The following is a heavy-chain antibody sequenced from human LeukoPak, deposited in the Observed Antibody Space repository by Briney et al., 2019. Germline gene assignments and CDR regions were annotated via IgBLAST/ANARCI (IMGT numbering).Heavy chain of an antibody. J-gene: IGHJ4*02. D-gene: IGHD1-14*01. CDR2: IYKGGSI. CDR1: GFTFNNAW. V-gene: IGHV3-53*01. Sequence: GGSLRLSCAASGFTFNNAWMSWVRQAPGKGLEWVSVIYKGGSIYYADSVKGRFTISRDNSKNTLFLQMNSLRAEDTAVYYCASRGPAYYFDYWGQGTLVTVSS. CDR3: ASRGPAYYFDY.